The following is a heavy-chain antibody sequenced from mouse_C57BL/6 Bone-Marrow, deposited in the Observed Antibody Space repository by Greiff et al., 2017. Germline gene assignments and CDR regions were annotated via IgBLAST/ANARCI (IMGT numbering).Heavy chain of an antibody. V-gene: IGHV1-81*01. CDR3: ARSEVLLDLLAY. J-gene: IGHJ3*01. CDR1: GYTFTSYG. CDR2: IYPRSGNT. D-gene: IGHD1-1*01. Sequence: QVQLQQSGAELARPGASVKLSCKASGYTFTSYGISWVKQRTGQGLEWSGEIYPRSGNTNYNEKFKGKATLTADNTSSTAYMELRSLKSEDSAVYFCARSEVLLDLLAYWGQGTLVTVSA.